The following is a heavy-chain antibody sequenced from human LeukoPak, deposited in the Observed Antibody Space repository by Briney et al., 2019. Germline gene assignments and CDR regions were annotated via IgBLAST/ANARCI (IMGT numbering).Heavy chain of an antibody. CDR2: ISSSSSYI. CDR1: GFTFSSYS. Sequence: PGGSLRLPCAASGFTFSSYSMNWVRQAPGKGLEWVSSISSSSSYIYYADSVKGRFTISRDNAKNSLYLQMNSLRAEDTAVYYCARDTSGYSSSWSGAFDIWGQGTMVTVSS. D-gene: IGHD6-13*01. V-gene: IGHV3-21*01. CDR3: ARDTSGYSSSWSGAFDI. J-gene: IGHJ3*02.